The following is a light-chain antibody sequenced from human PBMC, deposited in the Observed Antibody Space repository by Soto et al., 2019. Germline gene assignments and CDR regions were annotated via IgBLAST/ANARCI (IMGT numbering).Light chain of an antibody. CDR2: GAS. J-gene: IGKJ4*01. V-gene: IGKV3-15*01. CDR1: ESVSLN. Sequence: EIVMTQSPVTLSVSPGERATLSCRASESVSLNVAWYQQKPGQAPRLLIYGASTRATGIPARFSGSGSGKEFTLTISSLQSEDFAIYFCQQYYNWPTFGGGTKVEIK. CDR3: QQYYNWPT.